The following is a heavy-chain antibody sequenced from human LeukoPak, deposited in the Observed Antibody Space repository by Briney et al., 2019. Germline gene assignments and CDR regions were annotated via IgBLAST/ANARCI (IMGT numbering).Heavy chain of an antibody. CDR3: AREPGISSDSGYDSMGIDYYGMDV. D-gene: IGHD5-12*01. J-gene: IGHJ6*02. CDR1: GGSISSGDYY. CDR2: IYYSGST. V-gene: IGHV4-30-4*01. Sequence: SETLSLTCTVSGGSISSGDYYWSWIRQPPGKGLEWIGYIYYSGSTYYNPSLKSRVTISVDTSKNQFSLKLSSVTAADTAVYYCAREPGISSDSGYDSMGIDYYGMDVWGQGTTVTVSS.